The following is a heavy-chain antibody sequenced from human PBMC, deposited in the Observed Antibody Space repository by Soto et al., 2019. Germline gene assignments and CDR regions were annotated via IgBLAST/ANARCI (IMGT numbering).Heavy chain of an antibody. CDR1: GGTFSSYA. Sequence: GASVKVSCKASGGTFSSYAISWVRQAPGQGLEWMGGIIPIFGTANYAQKFQGRVTITADKSTSTAYMELSSLRSEDTAVYYCARDLRVRYFDWPLGFDPWGQGTLVTVSS. CDR3: ARDLRVRYFDWPLGFDP. D-gene: IGHD3-9*01. J-gene: IGHJ5*02. CDR2: IIPIFGTA. V-gene: IGHV1-69*06.